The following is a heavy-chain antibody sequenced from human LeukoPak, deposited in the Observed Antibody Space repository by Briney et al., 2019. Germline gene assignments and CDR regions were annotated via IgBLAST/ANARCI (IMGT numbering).Heavy chain of an antibody. CDR1: GFTLSSYT. Sequence: GGSLRLSCAASGFTLSSYTINLVRQAPGKGLEWVSSISSSGSYIYYADSVKGRFTISRDNAKNSVYLQMNSLRAEDTAVYYCAREANTAMLDYWGQGTLVTVSS. J-gene: IGHJ4*02. CDR2: ISSSGSYI. D-gene: IGHD5-18*01. CDR3: AREANTAMLDY. V-gene: IGHV3-21*01.